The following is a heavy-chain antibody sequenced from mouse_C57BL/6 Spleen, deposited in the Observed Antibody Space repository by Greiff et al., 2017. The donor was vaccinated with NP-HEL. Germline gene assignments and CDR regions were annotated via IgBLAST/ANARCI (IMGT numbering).Heavy chain of an antibody. D-gene: IGHD2-4*01. V-gene: IGHV1-72*01. CDR1: GYTFTSYW. J-gene: IGHJ2*01. CDR2: IDPNSGGT. Sequence: QVQLQQPGAELVKPGASVKLSCKASGYTFTSYWMHWVKQRPGRGLEWIGRIDPNSGGTNYNEKFKSKATLTVDKPSSTAYMQLSSLTSEDSAVDYCAREGRGYDYGWVFDYWGQGTTLTVSS. CDR3: AREGRGYDYGWVFDY.